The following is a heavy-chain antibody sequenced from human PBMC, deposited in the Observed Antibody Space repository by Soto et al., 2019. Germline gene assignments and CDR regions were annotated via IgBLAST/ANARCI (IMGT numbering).Heavy chain of an antibody. V-gene: IGHV3-30*03. Sequence: QVQLVESGGGVVQPGRSLRLSCAASGFTFSSYGMHWVRQAPGKGLEWVAVISYDGSNKYYADSVKGRFTISRDNSKNTLYLQMNSLRTEDTAVYYCAREMGTKLGTDYWGQGTLVTVSS. D-gene: IGHD7-27*01. CDR3: AREMGTKLGTDY. J-gene: IGHJ4*02. CDR2: ISYDGSNK. CDR1: GFTFSSYG.